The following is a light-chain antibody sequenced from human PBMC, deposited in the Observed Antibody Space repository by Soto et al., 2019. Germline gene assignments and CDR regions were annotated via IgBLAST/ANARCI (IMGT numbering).Light chain of an antibody. CDR2: GAS. CDR1: QSVSSSY. J-gene: IGKJ4*01. CDR3: QQYKDWPPLT. V-gene: IGKV3-20*01. Sequence: EIVLTQSPGTLSLSPGERATLSCRASQSVSSSYLAWYQQKPGQAPRLLIYGASSRATGIPDRCSGSGSGTDFTLTISRLEPEDFAVYYCQQYKDWPPLTFGGGTKVDIK.